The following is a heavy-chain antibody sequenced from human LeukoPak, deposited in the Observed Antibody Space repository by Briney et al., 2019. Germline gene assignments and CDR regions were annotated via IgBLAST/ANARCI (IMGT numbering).Heavy chain of an antibody. J-gene: IGHJ3*02. Sequence: GGSLRLSCAASGFTFSDYYMSWIRQAPGKGLEWVSYISSSGSTIYYADSVKGRFTISRDNAKNSLYLQMNSLRAEDTAVYYCARDSYSSGWYSAFDIWDQGTMVTVSS. CDR1: GFTFSDYY. D-gene: IGHD6-19*01. CDR3: ARDSYSSGWYSAFDI. CDR2: ISSSGSTI. V-gene: IGHV3-11*01.